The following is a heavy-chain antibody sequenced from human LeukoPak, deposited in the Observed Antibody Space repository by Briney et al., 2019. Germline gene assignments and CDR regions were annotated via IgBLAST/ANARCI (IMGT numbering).Heavy chain of an antibody. CDR3: ASGEQWLVPGYLGY. D-gene: IGHD6-19*01. J-gene: IGHJ4*02. CDR1: GFTFSSYG. Sequence: GGSLRLSCAASGFTFSSYGMHWVRQAPGKGLEWVAVIWYDGSNKYYADSVKGRFTISRDNSKNTLYLQMNSLRAEDTAVYYCASGEQWLVPGYLGYWGQGTLVTVSS. V-gene: IGHV3-33*01. CDR2: IWYDGSNK.